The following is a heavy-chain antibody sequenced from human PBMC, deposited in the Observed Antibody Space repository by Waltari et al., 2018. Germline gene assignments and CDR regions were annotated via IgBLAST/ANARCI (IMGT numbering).Heavy chain of an antibody. V-gene: IGHV4-4*07. D-gene: IGHD6-13*01. J-gene: IGHJ5*02. CDR2: IYTSGST. Sequence: QVQLQESGPGLVKPSETLSRTCPASGGSISSYYWSLSRQPAGKGLEWIGRIYTSGSTNYNPSLKSRVTMSVDTSKNQFSLKLSSVTAADTAVYYCARDSDSSSWYRWFDPWGQGTLVTVSS. CDR1: GGSISSYY. CDR3: ARDSDSSSWYRWFDP.